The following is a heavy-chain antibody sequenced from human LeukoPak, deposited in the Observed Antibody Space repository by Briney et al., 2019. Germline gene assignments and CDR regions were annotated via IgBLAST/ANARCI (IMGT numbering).Heavy chain of an antibody. J-gene: IGHJ4*02. CDR1: GYTFTNYY. V-gene: IGHV1-2*02. CDR2: INPNSGGT. D-gene: IGHD3-10*01. CDR3: ARDPLITMVRGVTYYLDY. Sequence: ASVKVSRKASGYTFTNYYIHWVRQAPGQGLEWMGWINPNSGGTNYAQKFQGRVTMTRDTSISTAYMELSRLTSDDTAVYYCARDPLITMVRGVTYYLDYWGQGTLVTVSS.